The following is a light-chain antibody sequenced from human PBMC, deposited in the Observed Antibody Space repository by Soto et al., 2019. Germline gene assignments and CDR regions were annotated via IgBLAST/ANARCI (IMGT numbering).Light chain of an antibody. Sequence: EVVLTPSPATLSSFPGDRVTLSCRASQYINTRLAWYQHRPGQAPRLLIYQTSIRAAGIPARFSASGSGTDFTLTISDVQPEDFALYYCHQRQSWPRTFGQGTMVDTK. CDR3: HQRQSWPRT. CDR2: QTS. J-gene: IGKJ1*01. CDR1: QYINTR. V-gene: IGKV3-11*01.